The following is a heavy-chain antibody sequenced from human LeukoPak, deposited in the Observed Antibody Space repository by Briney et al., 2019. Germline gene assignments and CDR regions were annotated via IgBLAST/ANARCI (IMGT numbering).Heavy chain of an antibody. D-gene: IGHD1-26*01. CDR1: GGSIRSSYYY. J-gene: IGHJ3*02. CDR2: IYYSGST. CDR3: ASYWELVDAFDI. Sequence: SETLSLTCTVSGGSIRSSYYYWSWIRQPPGKGLEWIGYIYYSGSTNYNPSLKSRVTISVDTSKNQFSLKLSSVTAADTAVYYCASYWELVDAFDIWGQGTMVTVSS. V-gene: IGHV4-61*01.